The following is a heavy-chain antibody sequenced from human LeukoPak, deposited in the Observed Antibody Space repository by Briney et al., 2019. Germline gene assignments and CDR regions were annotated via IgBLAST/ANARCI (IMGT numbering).Heavy chain of an antibody. CDR3: ASDFDL. V-gene: IGHV4-59*01. Sequence: TSETLSLTCAVYGGSFSGYYWSWIRQPPGKGLEWIGYIYYSGSTNYNPSLKSRVTISVDTSKNQFSLKLSSVTAADTAVYYCASDFDLWGRGTLVTVSS. CDR1: GGSFSGYY. CDR2: IYYSGST. J-gene: IGHJ2*01.